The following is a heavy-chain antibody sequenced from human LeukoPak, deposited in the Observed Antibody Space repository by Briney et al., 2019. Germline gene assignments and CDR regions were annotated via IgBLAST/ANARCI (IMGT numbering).Heavy chain of an antibody. CDR2: ISYDGSNK. V-gene: IGHV3-30*03. CDR3: AREQKDSGYDPYYFDY. Sequence: PGRSLRLSCAASGFTFSSYGMHWVRQAPGKGLEWVAVISYDGSNKYYADSVKGRFTISRDNSKNTLYLQMNSLRAEDTAVYYCAREQKDSGYDPYYFDYWGQGTLVTVSS. CDR1: GFTFSSYG. J-gene: IGHJ4*02. D-gene: IGHD5-12*01.